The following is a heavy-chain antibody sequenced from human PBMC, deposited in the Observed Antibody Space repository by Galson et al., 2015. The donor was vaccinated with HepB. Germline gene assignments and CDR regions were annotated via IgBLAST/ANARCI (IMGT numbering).Heavy chain of an antibody. Sequence: SLRLSCAASGFTFSNAWMSWVRQAPGKGLEWVGRIKSKTAGGTTDYAAPVKGRFTISRDDSKNTLYLQMNSLKTEDTAVYYCTTVYTVRPGGWGQGTLVTVSS. CDR2: IKSKTAGGTT. V-gene: IGHV3-15*01. D-gene: IGHD3-10*01. CDR1: GFTFSNAW. J-gene: IGHJ4*02. CDR3: TTVYTVRPGG.